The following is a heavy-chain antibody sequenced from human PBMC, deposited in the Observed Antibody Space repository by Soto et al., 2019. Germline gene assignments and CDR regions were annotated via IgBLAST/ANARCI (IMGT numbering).Heavy chain of an antibody. Sequence: PSETLSLTCAVYGGSFSCYYWSWIRQPPGKGLEWIGEINHSGSTNYNPSLKSRVTISVDTSKNQFSLKLSSVTAADTAVYYCASGERMRSTSPLGYYYYYYGMDVWGQGTTVTVSS. CDR2: INHSGST. J-gene: IGHJ6*02. CDR3: ASGERMRSTSPLGYYYYYYGMDV. V-gene: IGHV4-34*01. D-gene: IGHD2-2*01. CDR1: GGSFSCYY.